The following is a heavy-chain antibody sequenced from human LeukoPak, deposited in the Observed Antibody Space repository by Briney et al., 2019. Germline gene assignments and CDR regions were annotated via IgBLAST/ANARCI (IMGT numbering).Heavy chain of an antibody. Sequence: GGSLTLSGAASGFTFSGSAMHWVGQASGKGLEGGGRIRSKANSYATAYAASVKGSFTISRDDSKNTAYLQMNSLKTEDTAVYYCTRHPSRHGYNYWGRGPLVTVSS. CDR1: GFTFSGSA. J-gene: IGHJ4*02. V-gene: IGHV3-73*01. CDR2: IRSKANSYAT. D-gene: IGHD5-24*01. CDR3: TRHPSRHGYNY.